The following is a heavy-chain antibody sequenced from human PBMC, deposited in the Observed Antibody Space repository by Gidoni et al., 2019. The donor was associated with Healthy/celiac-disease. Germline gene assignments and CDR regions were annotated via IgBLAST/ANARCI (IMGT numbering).Heavy chain of an antibody. J-gene: IGHJ4*02. CDR1: GFTFSSYW. Sequence: EVQLVESGGGLVQPGGSLRLPCAASGFTFSSYWMSWVRQAPGKGLEWVANIKQDGSEKYYVDSVKGRFTISRDNAKNSLYLQMNSLRAEDTAVYYCARGGRSYGLYYFDYWGQGTLVTVSS. V-gene: IGHV3-7*01. CDR2: IKQDGSEK. CDR3: ARGGRSYGLYYFDY. D-gene: IGHD4-17*01.